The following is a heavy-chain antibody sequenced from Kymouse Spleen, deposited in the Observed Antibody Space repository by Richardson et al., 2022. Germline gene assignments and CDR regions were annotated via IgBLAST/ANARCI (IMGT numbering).Heavy chain of an antibody. CDR3: ARRGDYDFWSGYYPYYYYYGMDV. CDR2: INHSGST. J-gene: IGHJ6*02. D-gene: IGHD3-3*01. V-gene: IGHV4-34*01. Sequence: QVQLQQWGAGLLKPSETLSLTCAVYGGSFSGYYWSWIRQPPGKGLEWIGEINHSGSTNYNPSLKSRVTISVDTSKNQFSLKLSSVTAADTAVYYCARRGDYDFWSGYYPYYYYYGMDVWGQGTTVTVSS. CDR1: GGSFSGYY.